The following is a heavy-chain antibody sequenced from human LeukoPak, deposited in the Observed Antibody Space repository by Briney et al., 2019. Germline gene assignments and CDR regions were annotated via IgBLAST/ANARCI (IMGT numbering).Heavy chain of an antibody. D-gene: IGHD3-16*01. CDR1: GSTFSGHH. CDR3: AREGDRHLTFDY. V-gene: IGHV3-30*03. J-gene: IGHJ4*02. Sequence: GGSLRLSCAASGSTFSGHHLHWVRQAPGKGLEWVAGTAYEGGEKYYADSVSGRFTISRDNSDNTVYLQMNGLRLEDTAVYFCAREGDRHLTFDYWGRGTLVTVSS. CDR2: TAYEGGEK.